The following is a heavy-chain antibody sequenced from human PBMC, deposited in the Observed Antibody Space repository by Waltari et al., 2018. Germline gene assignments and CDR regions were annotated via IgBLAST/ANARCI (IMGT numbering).Heavy chain of an antibody. J-gene: IGHJ4*02. CDR3: ARVAYYYDSSGYSYYFDY. V-gene: IGHV4-38-2*01. CDR1: GYSISSGYY. Sequence: QVQLQESGPGLVKPSETLSLTCAVSGYSISSGYYWGWIRQPPGKGLEWIGSIYHSGSTYSNPSLKRRVTISVDTSKNQFSLKLSSVTAADTAVYYCARVAYYYDSSGYSYYFDYWGQGTLVTVSS. CDR2: IYHSGST. D-gene: IGHD3-22*01.